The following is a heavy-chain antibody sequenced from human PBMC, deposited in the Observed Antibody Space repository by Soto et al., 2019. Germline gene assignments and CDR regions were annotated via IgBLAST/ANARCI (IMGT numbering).Heavy chain of an antibody. CDR1: GGSISSGDYY. D-gene: IGHD2-15*01. CDR2: IYYSGST. J-gene: IGHJ4*02. Sequence: SETLSLTCTVSGGSISSGDYYWSWIRQPPGKGLEWIGYIYYSGSTYYNPSLKSRVTISLDTSKNQFSLKLSSVTAADTAVYYCARGQVVAAQHWGQGTLVTVSS. CDR3: ARGQVVAAQH. V-gene: IGHV4-30-4*01.